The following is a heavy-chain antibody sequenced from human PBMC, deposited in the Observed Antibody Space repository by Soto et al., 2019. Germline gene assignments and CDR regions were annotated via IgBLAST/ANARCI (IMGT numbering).Heavy chain of an antibody. D-gene: IGHD5-18*01. Sequence: PSETLSLTCAVYGGSFSDHYWSWIRQTPGKGLEWIGEINHSGSTNYNQSFKSRVTISVDTSKNQFSLYLSSVAASDTAVIYWAGGVGGYSYGGLDSWGQVTLVTVSS. V-gene: IGHV4-34*01. CDR1: GGSFSDHY. CDR3: AGGVGGYSYGGLDS. J-gene: IGHJ5*01. CDR2: INHSGST.